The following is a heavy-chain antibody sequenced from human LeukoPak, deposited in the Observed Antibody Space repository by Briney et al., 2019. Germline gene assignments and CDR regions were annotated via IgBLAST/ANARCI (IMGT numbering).Heavy chain of an antibody. CDR3: ARVAGTTAWYYYYMDV. J-gene: IGHJ6*03. D-gene: IGHD1-7*01. V-gene: IGHV3-48*04. CDR1: GFTFSSYW. CDR2: ISSSGSTI. Sequence: GGSLRLSCAASGFTFSSYWMSWVRQVPGKGLEWVSYISSSGSTIYYADSVKGRFTISRDNAKNSLYLQMNSLRAEDTAVYYCARVAGTTAWYYYYMDVWGKGTTVTVSS.